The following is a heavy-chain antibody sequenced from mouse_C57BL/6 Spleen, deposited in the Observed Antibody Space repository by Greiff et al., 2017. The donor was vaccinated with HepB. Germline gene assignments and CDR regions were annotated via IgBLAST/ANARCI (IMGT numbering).Heavy chain of an antibody. CDR1: GYTFTDYE. J-gene: IGHJ2*01. CDR3: TRWDDGFDY. D-gene: IGHD2-3*01. CDR2: IDPETGGT. V-gene: IGHV1-15*01. Sequence: VQLQQSGAELVRPGASVTLSCKASGYTFTDYEMHWVKQTPVHGLEWIGAIDPETGGTAYNQKFKGKGILTADKSSSTAYMERRSLTSEDSAVYYCTRWDDGFDYWGQGTTLTVSS.